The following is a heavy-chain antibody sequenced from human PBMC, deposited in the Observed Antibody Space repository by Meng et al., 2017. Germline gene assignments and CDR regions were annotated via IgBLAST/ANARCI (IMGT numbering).Heavy chain of an antibody. CDR3: ATRGNPYLNC. J-gene: IGHJ4*02. V-gene: IGHV1-18*01. CDR1: GYTLSSDG. CDR2: INVYSGIT. Sequence: QGQLVQSGAVVKKPGASVNVSCDTSGYTLSSDGFAWVRQTPEQGLEWLGWINVYSGITNYAQKFQGRVTMTTDTSTRTGYMELTSLTSDDTATYYCATRGNPYLNCWGQGTLVTVSS.